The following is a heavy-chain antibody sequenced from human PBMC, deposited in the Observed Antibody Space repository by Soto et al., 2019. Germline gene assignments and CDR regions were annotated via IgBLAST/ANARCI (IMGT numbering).Heavy chain of an antibody. CDR1: GGSISSSSYF. CDR2: LYYSGTT. J-gene: IGHJ4*02. V-gene: IGHV4-39*01. CDR3: ARLARFDLYFDY. D-gene: IGHD3-3*01. Sequence: SETLSLTCTVSGGSISSSSYFWGWVRQPPGKGLEWIGSLYYSGTTYYSPSLKSRVTISVDTSKNQFSLKLTSVTAADTAVYYCARLARFDLYFDYWGQGTLVTVSS.